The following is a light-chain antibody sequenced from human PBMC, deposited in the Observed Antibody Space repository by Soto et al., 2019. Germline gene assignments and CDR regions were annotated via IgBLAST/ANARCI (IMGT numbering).Light chain of an antibody. Sequence: DIQMTQSPSTLSASVGDRVTITCRASQSISSWLAWYQQKPGKAPKLLIYKASSLERGVPSRFSGSGSGTEFTLTISSLQPDDFATYYCQQYNSYSPPLTFGGGTKVEIK. CDR2: KAS. CDR1: QSISSW. V-gene: IGKV1-5*03. J-gene: IGKJ4*01. CDR3: QQYNSYSPPLT.